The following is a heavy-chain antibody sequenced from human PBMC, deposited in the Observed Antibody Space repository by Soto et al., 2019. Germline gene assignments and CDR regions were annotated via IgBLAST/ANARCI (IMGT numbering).Heavy chain of an antibody. CDR3: ASRDSYGAIDY. V-gene: IGHV1-46*01. D-gene: IGHD5-18*01. CDR2: INPSGGST. CDR1: GYTFPSYY. J-gene: IGHJ4*02. Sequence: GGSVKVSCKASGYTFPSYYMHWVRQAPGQGLEWMGVINPSGGSTSYAQKFQGRVTMTRDTSTSTVYMELSSLRSEDTAVYYCASRDSYGAIDYWGQGTLVTVSS.